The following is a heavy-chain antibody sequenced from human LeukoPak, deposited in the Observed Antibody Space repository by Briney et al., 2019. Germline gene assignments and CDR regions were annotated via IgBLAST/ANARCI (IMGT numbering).Heavy chain of an antibody. CDR1: GFIFNNYC. CDR2: IQQDGSQK. J-gene: IGHJ4*02. V-gene: IGHV3-7*03. Sequence: GGSLRLSCAASGFIFNNYCMTWVRQAPGEGLEWVANIQQDGSQKYYVDSVEGRFTISRDNSKNALYLQMNSLRVEDTALYYCVRGTDDRRGYYYIFDYWGQGTLVTVSS. D-gene: IGHD3-22*01. CDR3: VRGTDDRRGYYYIFDY.